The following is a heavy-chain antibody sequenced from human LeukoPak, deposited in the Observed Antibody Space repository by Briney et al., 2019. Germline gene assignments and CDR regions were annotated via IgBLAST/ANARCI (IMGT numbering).Heavy chain of an antibody. CDR2: IYHSGST. V-gene: IGHV4-4*02. CDR3: ERDYYGWGSHPN. J-gene: IGHJ4*02. Sequence: SETLSLTCAVSGGSISSSNWWSWVRQPPGKGLEWIGEIYHSGSTNYNPSLKSRVTISVDKSKNQFSLKLSSVTAPDTAVYYCERDYYGWGSHPNWGQGTLVTV. D-gene: IGHD3-10*01. CDR1: GGSISSSNW.